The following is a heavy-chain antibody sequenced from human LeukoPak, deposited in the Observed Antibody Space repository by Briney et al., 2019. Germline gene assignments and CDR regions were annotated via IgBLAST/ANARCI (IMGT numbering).Heavy chain of an antibody. CDR1: GFTFSSYA. J-gene: IGHJ4*02. CDR3: AKVPSSVDTMIVVVNFDY. CDR2: ISGSGGST. D-gene: IGHD3-22*01. V-gene: IGHV3-23*01. Sequence: GGSLRLSCAASGFTFSSYAMSCVRQAPGKGLEWVSAISGSGGSTYYADSVTGRFTISRDNSKNTLYLQMNSLRAEDTAVYYCAKVPSSVDTMIVVVNFDYWGQGTLVTVSS.